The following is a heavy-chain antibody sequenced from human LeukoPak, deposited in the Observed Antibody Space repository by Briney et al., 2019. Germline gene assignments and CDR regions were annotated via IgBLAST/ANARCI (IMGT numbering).Heavy chain of an antibody. D-gene: IGHD5-24*01. CDR1: GYTFTSYG. CDR2: IIPIFGTT. J-gene: IGHJ4*02. CDR3: ARDLGSRDGYNPPNLFDN. Sequence: SVKVSCKASGYTFTSYGISWVRQAPGQGLEWMGGIIPIFGTTNYAQKFQGRVTITADESTSTAYMKLSSLRSEDTAVYYCARDLGSRDGYNPPNLFDNWGQGILVTVSS. V-gene: IGHV1-69*13.